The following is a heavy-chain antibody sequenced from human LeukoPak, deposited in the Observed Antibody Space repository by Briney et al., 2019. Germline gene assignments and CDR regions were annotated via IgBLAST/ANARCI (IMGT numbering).Heavy chain of an antibody. Sequence: ASVKVSCKASGYTFTGYYMHWVRQAPGQGLEWMGWINPNSGGTNYAQKFQGRVTMTRDTSISTAYMELRSLRSDDTAVYYCARVGATYYYYYGMDVWGQGTTVTVSS. J-gene: IGHJ6*02. V-gene: IGHV1-2*02. CDR3: ARVGATYYYYYGMDV. D-gene: IGHD1-26*01. CDR2: INPNSGGT. CDR1: GYTFTGYY.